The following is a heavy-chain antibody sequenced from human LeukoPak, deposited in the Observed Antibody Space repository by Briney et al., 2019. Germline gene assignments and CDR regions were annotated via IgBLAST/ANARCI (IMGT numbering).Heavy chain of an antibody. CDR2: IYYSGST. J-gene: IGHJ3*02. CDR3: ARVLVVGASYDAFDI. CDR1: GGSISSYY. V-gene: IGHV4-59*12. D-gene: IGHD1-26*01. Sequence: PSETLSLTCTVSGGSISSYYWSWIRQPPGKGLEWIGYIYYSGSTNYNPSLKSRVTISVDTSKNQFSLKLSSVTAADTAVYYCARVLVVGASYDAFDIWGQGTMVTVSS.